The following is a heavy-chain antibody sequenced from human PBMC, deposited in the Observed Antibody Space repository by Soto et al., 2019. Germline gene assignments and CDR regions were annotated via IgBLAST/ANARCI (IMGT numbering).Heavy chain of an antibody. D-gene: IGHD4-17*01. J-gene: IGHJ4*02. CDR3: ARGRDGDYFYYFDY. Sequence: SETLSLTCAVYGGSFRGYYWSWIRQPPGKGLEWIGEINHSGSTNYNPSLKSRVTISVDTSKNQFSLKLSSVTAADTAVYYCARGRDGDYFYYFDYWGQGTLVTVSS. V-gene: IGHV4-34*01. CDR2: INHSGST. CDR1: GGSFRGYY.